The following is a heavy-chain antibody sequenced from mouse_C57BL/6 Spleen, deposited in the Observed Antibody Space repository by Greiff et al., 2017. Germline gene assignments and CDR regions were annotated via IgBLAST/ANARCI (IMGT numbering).Heavy chain of an antibody. D-gene: IGHD1-1*01. CDR2: IDPETGGT. J-gene: IGHJ1*03. Sequence: QVQLQQSGAELVRPGASVTLSCKASGYTFTDYEMHWVKQTPVHGLEWIGAIDPETGGTAYNQKVKGKAILTADKSSSTAYMELRSLTSEDSAVYYCTRLGVVGRGYFDVWGTGTTVTVSS. CDR3: TRLGVVGRGYFDV. V-gene: IGHV1-15*01. CDR1: GYTFTDYE.